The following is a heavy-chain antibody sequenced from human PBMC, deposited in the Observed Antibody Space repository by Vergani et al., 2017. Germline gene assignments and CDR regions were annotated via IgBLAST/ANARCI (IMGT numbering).Heavy chain of an antibody. CDR1: GGSITDDTYY. CDR3: ARPVGPSAIADGYHV. D-gene: IGHD3-10*01. Sequence: QLQLQESDPGLVKPSETLSLTCTVSGGSITDDTYYWAWIRQSPGKGLEWIGSIYYSGLTYHNPSLKSRVTISVDTSKNLFSLRLKSVTATDTGMYYCARPVGPSAIADGYHVWGQGTMVTVS. CDR2: IYYSGLT. J-gene: IGHJ3*01. V-gene: IGHV4-39*02.